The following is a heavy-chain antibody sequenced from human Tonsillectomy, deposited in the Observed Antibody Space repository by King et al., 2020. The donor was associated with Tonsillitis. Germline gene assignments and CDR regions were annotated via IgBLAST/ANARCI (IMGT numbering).Heavy chain of an antibody. V-gene: IGHV3-30*02. D-gene: IGHD3-10*01. CDR1: AFTFSNYG. CDR2: IRYDGFNK. Sequence: VQLVESGGGVVQPGGSLRLSCAASAFTFSNYGMHWVRQAPGKGLEWVAFIRYDGFNKDYADSVKGRFTISRDNCKNTLYLQMNSLRAEDTAVYYCAKDVSGERFGALGYFDYWGQGTLVTVSS. CDR3: AKDVSGERFGALGYFDY. J-gene: IGHJ4*02.